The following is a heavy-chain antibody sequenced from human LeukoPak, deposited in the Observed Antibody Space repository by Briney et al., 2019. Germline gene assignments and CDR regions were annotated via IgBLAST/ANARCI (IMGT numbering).Heavy chain of an antibody. CDR1: GGSISSTNW. J-gene: IGHJ4*02. V-gene: IGHV4-4*02. D-gene: IGHD1-26*01. CDR2: ISLSGVT. CDR3: SRESGAFSPFGY. Sequence: SETLSLTCGVSGGSISSTNWWSWLRQPPGQGLEWIGEISLSGVTNYNPSLKSRVTMSLDRSKNHISLTLTSVTAAATAVYYCSRESGAFSPFGYWGQGTLVTVSS.